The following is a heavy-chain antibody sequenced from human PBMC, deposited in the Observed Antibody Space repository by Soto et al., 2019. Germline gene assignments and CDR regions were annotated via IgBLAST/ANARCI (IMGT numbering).Heavy chain of an antibody. Sequence: QVQLQESGPRLVKPSETLSLTCTVSGDSISSYYWTWIRQPPGKGLEWIGYIYYSGSTNYNPSLKSRVTIAVDTSKHHFSLELTSVTAADTAVYYCARGVATIGPWGQGTLVTVSS. D-gene: IGHD5-12*01. CDR2: IYYSGST. CDR3: ARGVATIGP. CDR1: GDSISSYY. J-gene: IGHJ5*02. V-gene: IGHV4-59*01.